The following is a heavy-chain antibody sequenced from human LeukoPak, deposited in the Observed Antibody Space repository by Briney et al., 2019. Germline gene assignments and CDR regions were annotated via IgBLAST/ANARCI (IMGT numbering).Heavy chain of an antibody. V-gene: IGHV4-59*08. J-gene: IGHJ4*02. CDR1: GGSINSYY. CDR2: IYYSGSS. CDR3: ARHRDYGTGWYGFDY. D-gene: IGHD6-19*01. Sequence: ETLSLTCTVSGGSINSYYWSWIRQPPGKGLEWIAYIYYSGSSNYNPSLKSRVTISVDTSKNQFSLRLSSVTAADTAVYYCARHRDYGTGWYGFDYWGQGSLVTVSS.